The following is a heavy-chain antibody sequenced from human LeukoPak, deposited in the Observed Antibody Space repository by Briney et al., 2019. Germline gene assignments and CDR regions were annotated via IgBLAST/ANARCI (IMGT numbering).Heavy chain of an antibody. J-gene: IGHJ4*02. D-gene: IGHD3-3*01. CDR1: GGSISSYY. CDR3: ARSITIFGVVTQTRFFDY. V-gene: IGHV4-59*01. Sequence: PSETLSLTCTVSGGSISSYYWSWIRQPPGKGLEWIGYIYYSGSTNYNPSLKSRVTISVDTSKNQFSLTLSSVTAADTAVYYCARSITIFGVVTQTRFFDYWGQGTLVTVSS. CDR2: IYYSGST.